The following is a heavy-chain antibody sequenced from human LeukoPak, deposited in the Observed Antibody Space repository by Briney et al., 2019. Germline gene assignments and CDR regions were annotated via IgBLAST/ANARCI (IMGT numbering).Heavy chain of an antibody. CDR2: IYTSGST. CDR3: ARLPGIFGVVLHPYYYGMDV. Sequence: SETLSLTCTVSGGSISSSSYYWGWIRQPPGKGLEWIGRIYTSGSTNYNPSLKSRVTMSVDTSKNQFSLKLSSVTAADTAVYYCARLPGIFGVVLHPYYYGMDVWGQGTTVTVSS. V-gene: IGHV4-39*07. J-gene: IGHJ6*02. D-gene: IGHD3-3*01. CDR1: GGSISSSSYY.